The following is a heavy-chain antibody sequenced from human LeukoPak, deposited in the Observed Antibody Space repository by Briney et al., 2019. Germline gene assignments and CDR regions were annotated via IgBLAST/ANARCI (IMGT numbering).Heavy chain of an antibody. CDR1: GGSISSSSYY. V-gene: IGHV4-39*01. D-gene: IGHD2-21*02. Sequence: SETLSLTCTVSGGSISSSSYYWSWIRQPPGKGLEWIGEINHSGSTNYNPSLKSRVTISVDTSKNQFSLKLSSVTAADTAVYYCARHGGKVVTALYYYYYMDVWGKGTTVTISS. J-gene: IGHJ6*03. CDR2: INHSGST. CDR3: ARHGGKVVTALYYYYYMDV.